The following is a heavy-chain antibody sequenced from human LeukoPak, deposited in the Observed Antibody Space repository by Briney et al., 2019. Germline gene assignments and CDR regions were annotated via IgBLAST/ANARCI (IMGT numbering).Heavy chain of an antibody. D-gene: IGHD5-18*01. CDR2: ITSSSTNYI. J-gene: IGHJ4*02. CDR3: ARGVWIQL. Sequence: GSLRLSCATSGFTFSTHSMDWVRQAPGKGLEWVSSITSSSTNYIYYADSVKGRFTISRDNAKNSLYLQMNSLRAEDTAVYYCARGVWIQLWGQGTLVTVSS. V-gene: IGHV3-21*01. CDR1: GFTFSTHS.